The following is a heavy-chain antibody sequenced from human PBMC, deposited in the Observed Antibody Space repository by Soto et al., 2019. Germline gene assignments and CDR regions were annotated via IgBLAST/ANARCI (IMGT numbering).Heavy chain of an antibody. D-gene: IGHD6-13*01. CDR3: ARLRSSSWDNYYYYYGMDV. J-gene: IGHJ6*02. CDR2: ISAYNGNT. V-gene: IGHV1-18*01. Sequence: GASVKVSCKASGYTFTSYGISWVRQAPGQGLEWMGWISAYNGNTNYAQKLQGRVTMTTDTSTSTAYMELRSLRSDDTAVYYCARLRSSSWDNYYYYYGMDVWGQGTTVTAP. CDR1: GYTFTSYG.